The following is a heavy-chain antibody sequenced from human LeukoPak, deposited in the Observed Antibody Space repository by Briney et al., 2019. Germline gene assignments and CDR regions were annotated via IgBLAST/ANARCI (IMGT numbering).Heavy chain of an antibody. D-gene: IGHD2-2*02. J-gene: IGHJ6*03. CDR2: IIPIFGTA. CDR1: GGTFSSYA. CDR3: AFLYRGYYYYMDV. V-gene: IGHV1-69*05. Sequence: ASVKVSCKASGGTFSSYAISWVRQAPGQGLEWMGGIIPIFGTANCAQKFQGRVTITTDESTSTAYMELSSLRSEDTAVYYCAFLYRGYYYYMDVWGKGTTVTVSS.